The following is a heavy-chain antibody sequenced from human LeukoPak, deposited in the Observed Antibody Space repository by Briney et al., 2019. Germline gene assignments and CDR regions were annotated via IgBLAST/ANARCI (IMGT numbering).Heavy chain of an antibody. CDR3: ARSPYDILTGYAIPFDY. J-gene: IGHJ4*02. CDR2: INPSGGST. Sequence: ASVKVSCKASGYTFTSYYMHWVRQAPGQGLEWMGIINPSGGSTSYAQKFQGWVTMTRDTSISTAYMELSRLRSDDTAVYYCARSPYDILTGYAIPFDYWGQGTLVTVSS. CDR1: GYTFTSYY. V-gene: IGHV1-46*01. D-gene: IGHD3-9*01.